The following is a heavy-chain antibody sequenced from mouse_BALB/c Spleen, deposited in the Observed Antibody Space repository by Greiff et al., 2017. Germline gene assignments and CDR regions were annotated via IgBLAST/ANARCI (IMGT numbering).Heavy chain of an antibody. D-gene: IGHD3-3*01. CDR1: GFTFCSFG. Sequence: EVMLVESGGGLVQPGGSRKLSCAASGFTFCSFGMHWVRQAPEKGLEWVAYISSGSSTIYYADTVKGRFTISRDNPKNTLFLQMTSLRSEDTAMYYCARVRGTNYFDYWGQGTTLTVSS. V-gene: IGHV5-17*02. CDR3: ARVRGTNYFDY. J-gene: IGHJ2*01. CDR2: ISSGSSTI.